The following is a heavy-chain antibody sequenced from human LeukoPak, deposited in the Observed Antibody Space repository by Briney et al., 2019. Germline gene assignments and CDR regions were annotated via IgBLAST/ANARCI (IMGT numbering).Heavy chain of an antibody. V-gene: IGHV4-39*01. CDR3: ERLTYPEGVDY. D-gene: IGHD3-16*01. CDR2: IYYSGST. Sequence: PSETLSLTCTVSGGSISSSSYYWGWIRQPPGKGLEWIGSIYYSGSTYYNPSLRSRVTISVDTSKNQFPLKLSSVTAADTSVYYCERLTYPEGVDYWGQGTLVTVSS. CDR1: GGSISSSSYY. J-gene: IGHJ4*02.